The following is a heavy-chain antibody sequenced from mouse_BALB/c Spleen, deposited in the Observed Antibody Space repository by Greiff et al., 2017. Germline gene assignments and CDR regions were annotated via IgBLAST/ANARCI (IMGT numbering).Heavy chain of an antibody. CDR3: ARSPPATTWFAY. Sequence: VQLQQSGAELARPGASVKLSCKASGYTFPDYYINWVKQRTGQGLEWIGEIYPGSGNTYYNEKFKGKATLTADKSSSTAYMQLSSLTSEDSAVYFCARSPPATTWFAYWGQGTLVTVSA. D-gene: IGHD1-1*01. CDR2: IYPGSGNT. J-gene: IGHJ3*01. V-gene: IGHV1-77*01. CDR1: GYTFPDYY.